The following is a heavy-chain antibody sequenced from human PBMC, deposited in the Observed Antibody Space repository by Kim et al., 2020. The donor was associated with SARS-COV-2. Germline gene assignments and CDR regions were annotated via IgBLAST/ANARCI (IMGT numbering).Heavy chain of an antibody. J-gene: IGHJ4*02. CDR1: GFTFSSAS. V-gene: IGHV3-21*01. Sequence: GGSLRLSCAASGFTFSSASMNWVRQAPGRGLEWVASISSGISNIYSAESVKARFTISRDNAKNSLYLQMHSLRAEDTAVYYCARDAIVATIENEYYFYYWGQGTLLTSSS. D-gene: IGHD5-12*01. CDR3: ARDAIVATIENEYYFYY. CDR2: ISSGISNI.